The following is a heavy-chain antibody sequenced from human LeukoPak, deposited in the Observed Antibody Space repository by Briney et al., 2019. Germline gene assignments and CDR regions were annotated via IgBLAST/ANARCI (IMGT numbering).Heavy chain of an antibody. D-gene: IGHD2-15*01. V-gene: IGHV3-21*01. J-gene: IGHJ5*02. CDR1: GFTFSSYA. CDR3: ARGRNGGSCFSP. Sequence: ETGGSLRLSCAASGFTFSSYAMSWVRQAPGKGLEWVSSISSSSSYIYYADSVKGRFTISRDNAKNSLYLQMNSLRAEDTAVYYCARGRNGGSCFSPWGQGTLVTVSS. CDR2: ISSSSSYI.